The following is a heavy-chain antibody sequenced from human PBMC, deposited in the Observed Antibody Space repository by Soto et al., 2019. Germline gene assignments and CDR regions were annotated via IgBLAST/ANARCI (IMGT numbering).Heavy chain of an antibody. J-gene: IGHJ3*02. CDR3: ATDTSSWYGDALDI. Sequence: EVQLVESGGGLVHRGGSLRLSCAASGFTFSSYWMHWVRQAPGKGPVWVSRINSDGSSTSYADSVKGRFTISRDNAKNTLYLQMNSLRAEDTAVYYCATDTSSWYGDALDIWGQGTMVTVSS. D-gene: IGHD6-13*01. CDR2: INSDGSST. CDR1: GFTFSSYW. V-gene: IGHV3-74*01.